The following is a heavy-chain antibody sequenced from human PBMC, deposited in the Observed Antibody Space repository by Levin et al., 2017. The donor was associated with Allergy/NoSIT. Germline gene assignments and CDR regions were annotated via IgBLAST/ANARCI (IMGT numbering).Heavy chain of an antibody. CDR3: AKGGARYFDWPQGSIFDY. J-gene: IGHJ4*02. CDR1: GFTFTNYA. CDR2: ISGSGGST. D-gene: IGHD3-9*01. V-gene: IGHV3-23*01. Sequence: GESLKISCAASGFTFTNYAMNWVRQAPGKGLEWVSAISGSGGSTHYADSVKGRFTISRDNSKSTLYLQMDSLRAEDTSVYYCAKGGARYFDWPQGSIFDYWGQGTLVTVSS.